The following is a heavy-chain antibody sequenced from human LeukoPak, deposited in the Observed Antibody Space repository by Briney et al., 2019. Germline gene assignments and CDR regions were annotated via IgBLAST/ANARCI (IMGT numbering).Heavy chain of an antibody. CDR3: ARGGRLGD. CDR2: ITSGGSYI. V-gene: IGHV3-48*03. Sequence: PGGSLRLSCAASGFTFSSHEMTWVHQAPGKGLEWLSSITSGGSYIYYADSVRGRFTISRDNAKNSLYLHMNSLSAEDTAVYYCARGGRLGDWGQGTLVTVSS. J-gene: IGHJ4*02. D-gene: IGHD1-1*01. CDR1: GFTFSSHE.